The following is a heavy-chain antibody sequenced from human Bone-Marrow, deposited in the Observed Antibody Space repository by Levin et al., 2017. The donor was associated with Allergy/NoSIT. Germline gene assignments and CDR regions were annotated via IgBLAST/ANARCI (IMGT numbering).Heavy chain of an antibody. CDR3: ARVRYSGYELPNVIFDY. CDR1: GYTFTGYY. Sequence: ASVKVSCKASGYTFTGYYMHWVRQAPGQGLEWMGWINPNSGGTNYAQKFQGRVTMTRDTSISTAYMELSRLRSDDTAVYYCARVRYSGYELPNVIFDYWGQGTLVTVSS. D-gene: IGHD5-12*01. CDR2: INPNSGGT. V-gene: IGHV1-2*02. J-gene: IGHJ4*02.